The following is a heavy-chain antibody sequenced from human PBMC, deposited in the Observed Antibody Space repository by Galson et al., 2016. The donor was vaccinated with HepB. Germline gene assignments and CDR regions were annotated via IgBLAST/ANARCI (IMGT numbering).Heavy chain of an antibody. CDR3: ARDPGRIAAAGHLDS. Sequence: LRLSCAASGFTFSSYGMHWVRQAPGTGLEWVAIIYSGGATYYADSVKGRFTISRDNPKNSVYLQMNSLRAEDTAVYYCARDPGRIAAAGHLDSWGQGTLVTVSS. D-gene: IGHD6-13*01. J-gene: IGHJ5*01. V-gene: IGHV3-NL1*01. CDR1: GFTFSSYG. CDR2: IYSGGAT.